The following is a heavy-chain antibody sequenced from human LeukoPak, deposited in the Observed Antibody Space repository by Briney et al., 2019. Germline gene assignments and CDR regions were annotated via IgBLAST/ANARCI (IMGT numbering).Heavy chain of an antibody. D-gene: IGHD3-22*01. Sequence: GESLKISCKGSGYSFTNYWIDWVRQMPGKGLEWMGIIYPGDSDTRYSPSFQGQVTISADKSISTAYLQWSSLKASDTAMYYCARQVGDSYDSSGYSLDWGQGTLVTVSS. V-gene: IGHV5-51*01. CDR2: IYPGDSDT. J-gene: IGHJ4*02. CDR3: ARQVGDSYDSSGYSLD. CDR1: GYSFTNYW.